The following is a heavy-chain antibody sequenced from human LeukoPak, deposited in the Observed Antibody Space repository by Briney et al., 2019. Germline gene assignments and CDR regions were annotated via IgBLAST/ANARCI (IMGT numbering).Heavy chain of an antibody. CDR2: IYYSGST. D-gene: IGHD6-19*01. Sequence: PSETLSLTCTVSGGSISSGDYYWSWIRQPPGKGLEWIGYIYYSGSTYYNPSLKSRVTISVDTSKNQFSLKLSSVTAADTAVYYCARHISPEQWMAEAMDSWGQGTLVTVSS. CDR3: ARHISPEQWMAEAMDS. CDR1: GGSISSGDYY. J-gene: IGHJ4*02. V-gene: IGHV4-30-4*08.